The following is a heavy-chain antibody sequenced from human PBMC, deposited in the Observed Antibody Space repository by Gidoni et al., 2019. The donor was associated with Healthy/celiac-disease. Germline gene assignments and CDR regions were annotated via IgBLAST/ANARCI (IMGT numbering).Heavy chain of an antibody. CDR3: ARAARIAPLY. J-gene: IGHJ4*02. D-gene: IGHD6-13*01. Sequence: EVQLEESGGGLVQPGGYRRLACGASGFTWSSSGMHWVRQAPGKGLGWVSRINSDGSSTSYADSVKGRFTISRDNAKNTLYLQMNSLRAEDTALYYCARAARIAPLYWGQGTLVTVSS. CDR2: INSDGSST. CDR1: GFTWSSSG. V-gene: IGHV3-74*01.